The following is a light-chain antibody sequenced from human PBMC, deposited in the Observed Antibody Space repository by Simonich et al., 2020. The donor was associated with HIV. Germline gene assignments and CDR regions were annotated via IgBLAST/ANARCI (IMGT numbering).Light chain of an antibody. Sequence: QSALTQPPSASGSPGQSVTISCTGTSSDVGAYNYVPWYQQHPGKAPKLIIYEVSKRPSGVPDRFSGSKSGNTASLTVSGLQAEDEADYYCSSYASIWLFGGGTKLTVL. V-gene: IGLV2-8*01. CDR3: SSYASIWL. CDR2: EVS. J-gene: IGLJ3*02. CDR1: SSDVGAYNY.